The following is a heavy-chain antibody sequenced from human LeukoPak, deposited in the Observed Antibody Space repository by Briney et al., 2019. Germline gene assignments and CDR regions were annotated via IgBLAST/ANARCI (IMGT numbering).Heavy chain of an antibody. CDR3: AKETSSSFDY. CDR1: GFTFSSYA. J-gene: IGHJ4*02. Sequence: GGSLRLSCAASGFTFSSYAMNWVRQAPGKGLEWVSGISNIGGSTYYADSVKGRFTISRDNSKNTLYLQMNSLRAEDTAVYYCAKETSSSFDYWGQGTLVTVSS. D-gene: IGHD6-6*01. V-gene: IGHV3-23*01. CDR2: ISNIGGST.